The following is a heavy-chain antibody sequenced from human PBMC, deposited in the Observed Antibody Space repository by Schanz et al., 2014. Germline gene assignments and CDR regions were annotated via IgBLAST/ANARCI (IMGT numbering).Heavy chain of an antibody. Sequence: VQLVESGGGVVQPGRSLRLSCAASGFIFSSYGLHWVRQAPGKGLEWVSDISSGSSYANYADSVKGRFTISRDNSKNTLYLQMNSLRADDTAVYFCARAHGNNWYGKGLDYWGQGTQVTVSS. V-gene: IGHV3-21*05. J-gene: IGHJ4*02. CDR2: ISSGSSYA. D-gene: IGHD1-1*01. CDR3: ARAHGNNWYGKGLDY. CDR1: GFIFSSYG.